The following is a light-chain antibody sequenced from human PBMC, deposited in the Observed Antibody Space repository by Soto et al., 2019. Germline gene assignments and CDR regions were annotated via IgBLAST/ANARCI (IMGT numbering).Light chain of an antibody. J-gene: IGKJ4*01. CDR2: DES. V-gene: IGKV1-33*01. CDR3: QQYDNLPRT. CDR1: QDISNY. Sequence: DIQMTQSPSSLSASVGDRVTITCQASQDISNYLNWYQQKPGKAPKLLIYDESNLETGVPSRFSGSGSGTDFTFTISSLQPEDIATYYCQQYDNLPRTFGGGTKVEIK.